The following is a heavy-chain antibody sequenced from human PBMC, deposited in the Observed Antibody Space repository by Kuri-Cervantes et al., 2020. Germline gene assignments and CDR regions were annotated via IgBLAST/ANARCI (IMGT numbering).Heavy chain of an antibody. CDR3: ARGAGDSRGTDFDY. CDR1: GFTFSSYA. Sequence: LSLTCAASGFTFSSYAMHWVRQAPGKGLEWVAVISYDGSNKYYADSVKGRFTISRDNSKNTLYLQMNSLRAADTAVYYCARGAGDSRGTDFDYWGQGTLVTVSS. V-gene: IGHV3-30-3*01. D-gene: IGHD3-22*01. CDR2: ISYDGSNK. J-gene: IGHJ4*02.